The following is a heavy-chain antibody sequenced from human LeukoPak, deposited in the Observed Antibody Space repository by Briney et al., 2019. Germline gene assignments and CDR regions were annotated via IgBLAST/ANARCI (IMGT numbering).Heavy chain of an antibody. J-gene: IGHJ4*02. CDR2: IYSGGST. CDR3: AKDTGGWSPTINDY. Sequence: GGSLRLSCAASGFTVSSNYMSWVRQAPGKGLEWVSVIYSGGSTYYADSVKGRFTISRDNSKNTLYLQMNSLRAEDTAVYYCAKDTGGWSPTINDYWGQGTLVTVSS. V-gene: IGHV3-53*01. D-gene: IGHD6-19*01. CDR1: GFTVSSNY.